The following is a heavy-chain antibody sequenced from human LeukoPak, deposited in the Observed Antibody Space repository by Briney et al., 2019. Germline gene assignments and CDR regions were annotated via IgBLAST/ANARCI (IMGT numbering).Heavy chain of an antibody. CDR3: AKGNSGSYSYYFDC. CDR1: GFIFDEYA. D-gene: IGHD1-26*01. J-gene: IGHJ4*02. CDR2: TSWNRGSI. V-gene: IGHV3-9*01. Sequence: GGTLRLSCAASGFIFDEYAMHWVRQAPGKGLEWVSSTSWNRGSIAYADSVKGRFTISRDNSKNSLFLQMNGLGPEDTALYYCAKGNSGSYSYYFDCWGQGTLVTVSS.